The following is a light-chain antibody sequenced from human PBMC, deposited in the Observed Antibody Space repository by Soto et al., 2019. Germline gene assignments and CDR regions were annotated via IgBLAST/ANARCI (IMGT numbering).Light chain of an antibody. CDR1: QTVSSNY. V-gene: IGKV3-20*01. CDR3: QQYGSSQS. J-gene: IGKJ1*01. Sequence: EIVLTQSPGTLSLSPGEIATLSCRASQTVSSNYLAWYQQKTGQAPRLLIYVASSRATGIPDRFSGSGSGADFTLNISTLEPEDFAVYYSQQYGSSQSFGQGTKVEIK. CDR2: VAS.